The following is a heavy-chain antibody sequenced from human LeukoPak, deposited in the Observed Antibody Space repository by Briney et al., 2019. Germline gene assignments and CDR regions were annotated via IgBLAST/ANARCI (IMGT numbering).Heavy chain of an antibody. J-gene: IGHJ6*02. CDR2: IDTAGDT. V-gene: IGHV3-13*01. CDR3: TRGSCRSTSCYERLNGLDV. D-gene: IGHD2-2*01. Sequence: PGGSLRLSCAASGFSFSSYDIHWVRQGSGKGLEWGSSIDTAGDTYYLGSVKGRFTISRENAKNSLYLQMNSLRAEDTAVYYCTRGSCRSTSCYERLNGLDVWGQGTTVTVSS. CDR1: GFSFSSYD.